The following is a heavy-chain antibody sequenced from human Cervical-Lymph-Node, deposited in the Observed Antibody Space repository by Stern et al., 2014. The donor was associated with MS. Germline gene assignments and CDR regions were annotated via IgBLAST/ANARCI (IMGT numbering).Heavy chain of an antibody. J-gene: IGHJ6*02. CDR3: ARVKYGSGGSCYGYYYGMDV. CDR2: IIPIFGTA. CDR1: GGTFSSYA. D-gene: IGHD2-15*01. Sequence: QVQLVQSGAEVKKPGSSVKVSCKASGGTFSSYAISWVRLAPGQGLEWMGGIIPIFGTANYAQKFQGRVTITADESTSTAYRELSSWRLEDTAVYYCARVKYGSGGSCYGYYYGMDVWGQGTTVTVSS. V-gene: IGHV1-69*01.